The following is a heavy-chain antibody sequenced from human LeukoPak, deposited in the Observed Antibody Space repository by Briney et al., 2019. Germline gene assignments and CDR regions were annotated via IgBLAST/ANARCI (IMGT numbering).Heavy chain of an antibody. CDR1: GGSISTSSYY. Sequence: PSETLSLTCTVSGGSISTSSYYWGWVRQPPGKGLEWIGNIFYSGSTYYSPSLKSRVTISLDTSRNQFSLKLTSVTAADTAVYYCAMRGGRFYFRFDPWGQGTLVTVSS. CDR3: AMRGGRFYFRFDP. V-gene: IGHV4-39*07. J-gene: IGHJ5*02. CDR2: IFYSGST. D-gene: IGHD3-3*01.